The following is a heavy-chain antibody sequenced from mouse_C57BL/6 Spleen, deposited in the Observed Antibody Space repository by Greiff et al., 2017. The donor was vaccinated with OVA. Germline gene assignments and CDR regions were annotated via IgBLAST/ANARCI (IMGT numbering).Heavy chain of an antibody. Sequence: EVQLVESGGGLVKPGGSLKLSCAASGFTFSDYGMHWVRQAPEKGLEWVAYISSGSSTIYYADTVKGRFTISRDNAKNTLFLQMTSLRSEDTAMYYCARGHYGSSTFAYWGQGTLVTVSA. CDR3: ARGHYGSSTFAY. CDR2: ISSGSSTI. J-gene: IGHJ3*01. D-gene: IGHD1-1*01. CDR1: GFTFSDYG. V-gene: IGHV5-17*01.